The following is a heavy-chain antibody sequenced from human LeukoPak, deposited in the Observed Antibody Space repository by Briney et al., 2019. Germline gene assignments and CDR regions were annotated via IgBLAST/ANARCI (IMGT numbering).Heavy chain of an antibody. V-gene: IGHV4-39*07. CDR3: ASLQKPGWFDP. Sequence: SETLSLTCSVSGGSISGTSCYRGWIRQPPGKGLEWIGGIYYSGSTYYNPSLKSRVTISVDTSKNQFSLKLSSATAADTALYYCASLQKPGWFDPWGQGTLVTVSS. J-gene: IGHJ5*02. CDR2: IYYSGST. D-gene: IGHD4-11*01. CDR1: GGSISGTSCY.